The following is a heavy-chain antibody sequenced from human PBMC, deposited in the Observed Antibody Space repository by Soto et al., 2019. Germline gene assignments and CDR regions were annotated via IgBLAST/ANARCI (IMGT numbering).Heavy chain of an antibody. V-gene: IGHV3-23*01. D-gene: IGHD3-9*01. Sequence: EVQLLESGGGLVQPGGSLRLSCAASGFTFSSYAMSWVRQAPGKGLEWVSAISGSGGSTYYADSVKGRFTISRDNSKNTLYLQMNSLRAEDTAVYYCAKTPWDFDWLLSGYYYYGMDVWGQGTTVTVSS. CDR3: AKTPWDFDWLLSGYYYYGMDV. CDR1: GFTFSSYA. CDR2: ISGSGGST. J-gene: IGHJ6*02.